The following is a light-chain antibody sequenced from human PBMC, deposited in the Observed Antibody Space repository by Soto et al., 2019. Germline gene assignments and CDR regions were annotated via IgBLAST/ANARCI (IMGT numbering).Light chain of an antibody. Sequence: EVVLTQSPGTLSLSPGERATLSCRASRRISSAYLAWYQQKPGQAPRLLIYGASTRATDIPDRFTGSGSATDFTLIISRLEPEDVALYFCQQFYSAPLTFGGGTKVEIK. V-gene: IGKV3-20*01. CDR1: RRISSAY. J-gene: IGKJ4*01. CDR3: QQFYSAPLT. CDR2: GAS.